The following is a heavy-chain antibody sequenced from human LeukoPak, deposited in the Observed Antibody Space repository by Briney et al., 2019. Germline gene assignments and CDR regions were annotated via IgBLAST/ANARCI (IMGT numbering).Heavy chain of an antibody. D-gene: IGHD3-3*01. CDR2: ISSSGSTI. J-gene: IGHJ6*03. CDR3: ARVVIIPLYYYYYMDV. CDR1: GFTFSDYY. Sequence: GGSLRLSRAASGFTFSDYYMSWIRQAPGKGLEWVSYISSSGSTIYYADSVKGQFTISRDNAKNSLYLQMNSLRAEDTAVYYCARVVIIPLYYYYYMDVWGKGTTVTVSS. V-gene: IGHV3-11*01.